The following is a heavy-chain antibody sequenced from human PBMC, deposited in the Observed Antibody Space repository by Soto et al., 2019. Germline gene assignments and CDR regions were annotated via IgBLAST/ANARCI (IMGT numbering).Heavy chain of an antibody. CDR1: GFTFSNYW. D-gene: IGHD4-4*01. Sequence: GGSLRLSCAASGFTFSNYWMSWVRQAPGKGLEWVANIKEDGSEKYYVDSVKGRFTISRDDAKNSLYLQMSSLRPEDTAVYYCTRGHPSIYNYWGQGTLVTVSS. J-gene: IGHJ4*02. V-gene: IGHV3-7*04. CDR3: TRGHPSIYNY. CDR2: IKEDGSEK.